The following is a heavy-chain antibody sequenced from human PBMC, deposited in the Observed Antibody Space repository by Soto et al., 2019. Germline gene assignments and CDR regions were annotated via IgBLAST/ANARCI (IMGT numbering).Heavy chain of an antibody. CDR2: ISAYNGNT. J-gene: IGHJ4*02. D-gene: IGHD3-22*01. CDR1: GYTFTSYH. Sequence: ASVKVSCKASGYTFTSYHITWVRQAPGQGLEWMGWISAYNGNTNYAQNFQGRVSMTTDSSTTTAYMELRNLRAEDTAVYYCARDSEVKWFHMGYWGRGTLVTVSS. V-gene: IGHV1-18*01. CDR3: ARDSEVKWFHMGY.